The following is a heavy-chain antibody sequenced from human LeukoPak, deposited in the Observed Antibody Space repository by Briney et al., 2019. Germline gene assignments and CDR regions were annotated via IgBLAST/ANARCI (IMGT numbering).Heavy chain of an antibody. V-gene: IGHV3-48*01. CDR3: ARAQWELSDAFDI. CDR1: GFTFSSYS. J-gene: IGHJ3*02. CDR2: ISSSSSTI. D-gene: IGHD1-26*01. Sequence: PGGSLRLSCAASGFTFSSYSMNWVRQAPGKGLEWVSYISSSSSTIYYADSVKGRFTISRDNAKNSLYLQMYSLRAEDTAVYYCARAQWELSDAFDIWGQGTMVTVSS.